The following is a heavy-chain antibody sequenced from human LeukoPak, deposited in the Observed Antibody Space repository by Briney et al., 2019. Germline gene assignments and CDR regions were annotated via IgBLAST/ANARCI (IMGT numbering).Heavy chain of an antibody. CDR3: ARDLSDILTGYPNYFDY. D-gene: IGHD3-9*01. CDR1: GGSINSYY. J-gene: IGHJ4*02. Sequence: SETLSLTCTVSGGSINSYYWSWIRQPAGKGLEWIGRIYTSGSTNYNPSLRSRVSMSVDTSKNQFSLKLRTVTAADTAVYYCARDLSDILTGYPNYFDYWGQGTLVTVSS. V-gene: IGHV4-4*07. CDR2: IYTSGST.